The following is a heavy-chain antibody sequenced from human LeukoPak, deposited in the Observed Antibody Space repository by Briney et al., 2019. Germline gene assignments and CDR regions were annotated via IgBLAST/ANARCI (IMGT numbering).Heavy chain of an antibody. V-gene: IGHV4-31*03. CDR2: IHHSGSA. J-gene: IGHJ4*02. CDR3: ARVRNRKLDY. CDR1: GGSISSGAYY. Sequence: SETLSLTCTVSGGSISSGAYYWSWIRQHPGKGLEWIGYIHHSGSAHYNPSLKSRVTISVDTSKDEFSLKLSSVTAADTAVYYCARVRNRKLDYWGQGTLVTVSS. D-gene: IGHD1-14*01.